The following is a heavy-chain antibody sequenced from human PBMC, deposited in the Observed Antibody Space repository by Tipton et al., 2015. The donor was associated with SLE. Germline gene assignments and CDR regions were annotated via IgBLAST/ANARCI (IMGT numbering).Heavy chain of an antibody. CDR2: IYHSGNT. J-gene: IGHJ4*02. D-gene: IGHD2-15*01. V-gene: IGHV4-59*01. Sequence: GEALGSYYWNWIRQPPGKELEWIGFIYHSGNTKYNPSLKSRVTISVDSSKNQFSLRLNSVTAADTAVYYYAREEDSGGGILDYWGQGILVTVSS. CDR1: GEALGSYY. CDR3: AREEDSGGGILDY.